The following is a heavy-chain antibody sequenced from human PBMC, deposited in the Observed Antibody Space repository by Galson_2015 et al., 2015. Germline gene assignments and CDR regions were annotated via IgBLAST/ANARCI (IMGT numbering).Heavy chain of an antibody. CDR1: GFTFSSYA. CDR3: ARVGAAAFRYFDY. V-gene: IGHV3-30*01. Sequence: SLRLSCAASGFTFSSYAMHWVRQAPGKGLEWVAVISYDGSNKYYADSVKDRFTISRDNSKNTLYLQMNSLRAENTAVYYCARVGAAAFRYFDYWGQGTLVTVSS. J-gene: IGHJ4*02. CDR2: ISYDGSNK. D-gene: IGHD6-13*01.